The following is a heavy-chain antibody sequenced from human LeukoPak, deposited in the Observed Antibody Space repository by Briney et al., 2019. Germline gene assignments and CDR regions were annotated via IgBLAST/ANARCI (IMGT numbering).Heavy chain of an antibody. Sequence: PSETLSLTCIVSGGSISSSRHYWGWIRQPPGKGLEWIARIYYTGSTYYNLSLKSRVTISVDTSKNLFSLSLTSVTAADMAVYYCATEWGGDGDSRGRSDNWFDPWGQGTLVTVSS. CDR1: GGSISSSRHY. D-gene: IGHD1-26*01. J-gene: IGHJ5*02. V-gene: IGHV4-39*07. CDR2: IYYTGST. CDR3: ATEWGGDGDSRGRSDNWFDP.